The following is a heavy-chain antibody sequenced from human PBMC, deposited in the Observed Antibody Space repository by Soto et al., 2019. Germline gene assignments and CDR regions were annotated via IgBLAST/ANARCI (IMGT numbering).Heavy chain of an antibody. J-gene: IGHJ4*02. Sequence: ASVKVSCKASGYTFTSYGISWVRQAPGQGLEWMGWISAYNGNTNYAQKLQGRVTMTTDTSTSTAYMELRSLRSDDTAVYYCARNAKPDYGGNSGRVGPWSYWGQGTLVTVSS. CDR3: ARNAKPDYGGNSGRVGPWSY. D-gene: IGHD4-17*01. V-gene: IGHV1-18*01. CDR2: ISAYNGNT. CDR1: GYTFTSYG.